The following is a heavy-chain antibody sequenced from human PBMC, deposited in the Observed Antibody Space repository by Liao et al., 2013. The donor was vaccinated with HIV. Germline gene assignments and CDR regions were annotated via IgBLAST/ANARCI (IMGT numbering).Heavy chain of an antibody. D-gene: IGHD4-23*01. J-gene: IGHJ4*02. Sequence: QVQLQESGSGLVQPSENLSLTCTVSGGSITNYFWTWIRQAPGKGLEWIGYVSHSGSTHYNPSLKSRVTISVDTSKNLFSLRLSSVTAADTAVYYCAGRTVGHFDFWGLGALVTVSS. CDR1: GGSITNYF. V-gene: IGHV4-59*01. CDR2: VSHSGST. CDR3: AGRTVGHFDF.